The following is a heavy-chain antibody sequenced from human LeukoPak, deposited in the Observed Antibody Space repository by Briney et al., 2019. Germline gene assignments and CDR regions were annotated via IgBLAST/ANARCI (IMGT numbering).Heavy chain of an antibody. CDR3: ARETRTLYSN. V-gene: IGHV3-7*05. CDR2: IKEDGSEK. D-gene: IGHD3-3*01. CDR1: GFTFSIYW. J-gene: IGHJ4*02. Sequence: GGSLRLSCAASGFTFSIYWMSWVRQAPGKGLEWVANIKEDGSEKYYVDSVKGRFTISGDNAKNSLFLQMNSLRVEDTAVYYCARETRTLYSNWGQGTLVTVSS.